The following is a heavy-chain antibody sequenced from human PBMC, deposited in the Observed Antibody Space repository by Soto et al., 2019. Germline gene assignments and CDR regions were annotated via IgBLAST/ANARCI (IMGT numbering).Heavy chain of an antibody. D-gene: IGHD3-10*01. CDR2: IYYSENT. CDR3: ARLYGSGSYYNRGLSAFDI. Sequence: SETLSLTCTVSGDSIGSNYWNWIRQPPGKGLEWIGSIYYSENTHYNPSLKSRVTISVDTSKNQFSLKLSSVTAADTAVYYCARLYGSGSYYNRGLSAFDIWGQGTMVTVSS. CDR1: GDSIGSNY. J-gene: IGHJ3*02. V-gene: IGHV4-59*08.